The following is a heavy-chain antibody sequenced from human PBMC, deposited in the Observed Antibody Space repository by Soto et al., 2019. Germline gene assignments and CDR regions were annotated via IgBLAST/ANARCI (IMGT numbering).Heavy chain of an antibody. CDR2: ISSYNGNT. V-gene: IGHV1-18*04. Sequence: ASVKVSCKASGYTFTTDGISWVRQAPGEGLEWMGWISSYNGNTNYAQRVQGRVTMTTDTSTSTTYMELRSLRSDDTAVYYCARGPRYCSSSICFAGVTWFDPWGQGTLVTVSS. CDR3: ARGPRYCSSSICFAGVTWFDP. CDR1: GYTFTTDG. D-gene: IGHD2-2*01. J-gene: IGHJ5*02.